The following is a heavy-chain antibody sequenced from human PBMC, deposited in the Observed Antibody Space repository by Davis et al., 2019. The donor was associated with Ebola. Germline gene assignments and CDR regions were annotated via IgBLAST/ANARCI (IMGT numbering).Heavy chain of an antibody. V-gene: IGHV4-59*01. J-gene: IGHJ6*02. CDR1: GGSISSYY. Sequence: PSETLSLTCTVSGGSISSYYWSWIRQPPGKGLEWIGYIYYSGSTNYNPSLKSRVTISVDTSKNQFSLKLSSVTAADTAVYYCARNYDFWSGYYPAHYYYGMDVWGQGTTVTVSS. CDR2: IYYSGST. D-gene: IGHD3-3*01. CDR3: ARNYDFWSGYYPAHYYYGMDV.